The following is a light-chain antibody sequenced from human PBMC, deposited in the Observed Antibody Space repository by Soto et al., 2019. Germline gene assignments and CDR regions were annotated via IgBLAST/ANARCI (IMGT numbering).Light chain of an antibody. CDR1: TSDVGGYNY. CDR2: DVS. Sequence: QSALTQPASVSGSPGQSITISCTGSTSDVGGYNYVSWYQQHPGKAPNLMIYDVSNRPSGVSNRFSGSKSGSTASLTISGLQVEDAPDYYSSPYTRRSTYVFGTGTKVTLL. J-gene: IGLJ1*01. V-gene: IGLV2-14*01. CDR3: SPYTRRSTYV.